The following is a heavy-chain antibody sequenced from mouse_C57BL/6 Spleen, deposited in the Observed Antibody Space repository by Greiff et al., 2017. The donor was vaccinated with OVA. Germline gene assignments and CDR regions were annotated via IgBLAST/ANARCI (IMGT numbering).Heavy chain of an antibody. CDR2: IYPGDGDT. J-gene: IGHJ3*01. Sequence: QVQLKESGPELVKPGASVKISCKASGYAFSSSWMNWVKQRPGKGLEWIGRIYPGDGDTNYNGKFKGKATLTADKSSSTAYMQLSSLTSEDSAVYVCARGRPSAYWGQGTLVTVSA. CDR1: GYAFSSSW. CDR3: ARGRPSAY. V-gene: IGHV1-82*01.